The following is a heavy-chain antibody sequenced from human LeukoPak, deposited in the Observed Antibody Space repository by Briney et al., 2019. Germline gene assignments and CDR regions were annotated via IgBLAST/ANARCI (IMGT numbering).Heavy chain of an antibody. CDR3: ARGFAPAYNFGVFDY. CDR2: LYTAAET. J-gene: IGHJ4*02. CDR1: GFTVSNNY. V-gene: IGHV3-53*01. D-gene: IGHD5-18*01. Sequence: GGSLRLSCAASGFTVSNNYMIWVRQAPGKGLEWVSLLYTAAETNYADSVKGRFTISRDTSKNAVSLHMNSLRVDDTAVYYCARGFAPAYNFGVFDYWGQGTLVTVSS.